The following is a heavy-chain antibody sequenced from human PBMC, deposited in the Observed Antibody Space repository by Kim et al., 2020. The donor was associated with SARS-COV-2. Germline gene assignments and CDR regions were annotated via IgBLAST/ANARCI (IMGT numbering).Heavy chain of an antibody. Sequence: ASVKVSCKPSGYSFTSFVLNWVRQAPGQGLEWRGTINTNTAKATDAQGFTGRFVFSVDTSIRTAFLQISSLKADDTGVYYCARVGACSDRSCSLDFWGQGTLVTVSS. CDR1: GYSFTSFV. J-gene: IGHJ4*02. D-gene: IGHD2-15*01. CDR2: INTNTAKA. V-gene: IGHV7-4-1*02. CDR3: ARVGACSDRSCSLDF.